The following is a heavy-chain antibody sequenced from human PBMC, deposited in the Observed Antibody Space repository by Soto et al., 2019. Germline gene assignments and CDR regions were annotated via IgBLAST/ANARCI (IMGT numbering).Heavy chain of an antibody. Sequence: GGSLRLSCSASGSAFRGYSIHWVRQAPGKGLEWITLISYDEATTFYADSVKGRFTISRDDSKNVSYLQMDSLRREDTGVYFCASQMYFFDSSGYFPPPIWGQGTLVTVSS. CDR1: GSAFRGYS. CDR2: ISYDEATT. CDR3: ASQMYFFDSSGYFPPPI. J-gene: IGHJ4*02. V-gene: IGHV3-30-3*01. D-gene: IGHD3-22*01.